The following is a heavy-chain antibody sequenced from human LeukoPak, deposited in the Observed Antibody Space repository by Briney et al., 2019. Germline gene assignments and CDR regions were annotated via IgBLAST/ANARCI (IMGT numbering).Heavy chain of an antibody. J-gene: IGHJ3*02. V-gene: IGHV4-34*01. CDR2: INHSGST. Sequence: PSETLSLTCAVSGGSFSGYYWSWIRQPPGKGLEWIGEINHSGSTNYNPSLKSRVTISVDTSKNQFSLKLSSVTAADTAVYYCARGLANSGSSFDAFDIWGQGTMVTVSS. D-gene: IGHD3-10*01. CDR3: ARGLANSGSSFDAFDI. CDR1: GGSFSGYY.